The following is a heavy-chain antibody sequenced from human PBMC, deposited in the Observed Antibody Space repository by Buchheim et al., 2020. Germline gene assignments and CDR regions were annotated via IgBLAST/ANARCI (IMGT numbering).Heavy chain of an antibody. CDR3: ARLNWRAPDYYYYGMDV. V-gene: IGHV5-51*03. J-gene: IGHJ6*02. CDR2: IYPGDSDT. CDR1: GYRFTSNW. Sequence: EVQLVQSGAEVKKPGEPLKISCKGSGYRFTSNWIGWVRQMPGKGLEWMGIIYPGDSDTRYSPSFQGQVTMSADKSTNTAYLQWSSLKASDTAMYYCARLNWRAPDYYYYGMDVWGQGTT. D-gene: IGHD3-3*01.